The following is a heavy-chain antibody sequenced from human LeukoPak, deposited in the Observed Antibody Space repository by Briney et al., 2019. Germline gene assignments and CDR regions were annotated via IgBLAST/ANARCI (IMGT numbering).Heavy chain of an antibody. D-gene: IGHD2-2*01. CDR2: IYYSGST. V-gene: IGHV4-59*11. J-gene: IGHJ5*02. Sequence: SETLSLTCTVSGRSISSHYWSWIRQPPGKGLEWIGYIYYSGSTNYNPSLKSRVTISVDTSKNQFSLKLSSVTAADTAVYYCARNPAYCSSTSCHEGWFDPWGQGTLVTVSS. CDR1: GRSISSHY. CDR3: ARNPAYCSSTSCHEGWFDP.